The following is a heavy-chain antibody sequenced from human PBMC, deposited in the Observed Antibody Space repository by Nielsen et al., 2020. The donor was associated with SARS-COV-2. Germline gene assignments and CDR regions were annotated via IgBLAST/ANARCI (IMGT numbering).Heavy chain of an antibody. J-gene: IGHJ3*02. D-gene: IGHD3-10*01. Sequence: GESLKISCAASGFTFSSYGMHWVRQAPGKGLEWVAVIWYDGSNKYYADSVKGRFTISRDNSKNTLYLQMNSLRAEDTAVYYCARDHYGSGSDDAFDIWGQETMVTVSS. CDR1: GFTFSSYG. V-gene: IGHV3-33*01. CDR3: ARDHYGSGSDDAFDI. CDR2: IWYDGSNK.